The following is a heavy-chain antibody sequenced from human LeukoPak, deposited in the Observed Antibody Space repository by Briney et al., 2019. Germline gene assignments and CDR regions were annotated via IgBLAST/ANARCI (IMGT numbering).Heavy chain of an antibody. J-gene: IGHJ4*02. CDR3: AKLGSGGYDIGPYYFDY. CDR2: ISGSGGST. Sequence: GGSLRLSCAASGFTFSSYAMSWVRQAPVKGLEWVSAISGSGGSTYYADSEKGRFTISRDNSKNTLYLQMNSLRAEDTAVYYCAKLGSGGYDIGPYYFDYWGQGTLVTVSS. D-gene: IGHD1-26*01. CDR1: GFTFSSYA. V-gene: IGHV3-23*01.